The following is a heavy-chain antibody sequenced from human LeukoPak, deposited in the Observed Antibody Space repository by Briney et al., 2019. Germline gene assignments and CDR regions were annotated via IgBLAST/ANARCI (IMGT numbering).Heavy chain of an antibody. CDR1: GGSISGSSYY. CDR3: ATFSVVVLSPYEAFDI. V-gene: IGHV4-39*06. CDR2: IYYSGST. D-gene: IGHD5/OR15-5a*01. J-gene: IGHJ3*02. Sequence: SETLSLTCTVSGGSISGSSYYWGWIRQPPGKGLEWIGSIYYSGSTYYNPSLKSRVTISVDTSKNQFTLRLSSVTAADTAMYYCATFSVVVLSPYEAFDIWGQGTMVTVSS.